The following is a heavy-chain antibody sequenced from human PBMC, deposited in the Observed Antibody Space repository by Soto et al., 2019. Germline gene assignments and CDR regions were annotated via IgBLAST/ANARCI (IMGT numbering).Heavy chain of an antibody. CDR2: ISWNSGSI. J-gene: IGHJ6*02. CDR3: AKDKRKPSTSSAGMAV. V-gene: IGHV3-9*01. CDR1: GFTFDDYA. Sequence: GGSLRLSCAASGFTFDDYAMHWVRQAPGKGLEWVSGISWNSGSIGYADSVKGRFTISRDNAKNSLYLQMNSLRAEDTALYYCAKDKRKPSTSSAGMAVWGHGTTATVSS. D-gene: IGHD6-6*01.